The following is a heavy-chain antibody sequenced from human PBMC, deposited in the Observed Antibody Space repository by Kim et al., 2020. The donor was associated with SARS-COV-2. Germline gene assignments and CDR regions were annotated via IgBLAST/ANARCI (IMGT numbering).Heavy chain of an antibody. Sequence: DSVKGRFTISRDNSESTLYLQMNSLRAEDTAVYYCAGAAVATVTGGYFDYWGQGTLVTVSS. V-gene: IGHV3-30*01. J-gene: IGHJ4*02. CDR3: AGAAVATVTGGYFDY. D-gene: IGHD5-12*01.